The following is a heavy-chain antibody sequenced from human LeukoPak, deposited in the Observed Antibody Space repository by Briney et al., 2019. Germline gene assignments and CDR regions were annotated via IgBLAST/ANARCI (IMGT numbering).Heavy chain of an antibody. CDR2: ISVYNGNT. J-gene: IGHJ4*02. Sequence: ASVKVSCKASGYTFTNYGFSWVRQAPGQGLEWMGWISVYNGNTNYAQKLQGRVTMTTDTSTSTAYMELRSLRSDDTAVYYCARDYDFWSGYRRNYFDYWGQGTLVTVPS. V-gene: IGHV1-18*01. CDR3: ARDYDFWSGYRRNYFDY. D-gene: IGHD3-3*01. CDR1: GYTFTNYG.